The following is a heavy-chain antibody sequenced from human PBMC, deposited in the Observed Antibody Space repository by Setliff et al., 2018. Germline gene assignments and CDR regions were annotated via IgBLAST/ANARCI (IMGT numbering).Heavy chain of an antibody. J-gene: IGHJ4*02. Sequence: GGSLRLSCAASGFTFCNYWMSWVRQAPGKGLEWVANIKQDGSEKYYVDSVKGRFTISRDNAKNSVYLQMNSLRAEVTAVYYCERDGGEYWGQGTLVTVSS. D-gene: IGHD3-16*01. CDR2: IKQDGSEK. CDR1: GFTFCNYW. V-gene: IGHV3-7*01. CDR3: ERDGGEY.